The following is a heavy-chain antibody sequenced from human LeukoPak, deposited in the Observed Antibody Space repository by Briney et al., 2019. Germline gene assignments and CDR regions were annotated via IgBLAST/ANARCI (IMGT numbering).Heavy chain of an antibody. D-gene: IGHD2-2*01. J-gene: IGHJ4*02. CDR1: GYTFTGYY. CDR2: INPNSGGT. V-gene: IGHV1-2*02. Sequence: GASVKVSCKASGYTFTGYYMRWVRQAPGQGLEWMGWINPNSGGTNYAQKFQGRGTMTRDTSISTAYMELSRLRSDDTAVYYCARGSLPAAHLIDYWGQGTLVTVSS. CDR3: ARGSLPAAHLIDY.